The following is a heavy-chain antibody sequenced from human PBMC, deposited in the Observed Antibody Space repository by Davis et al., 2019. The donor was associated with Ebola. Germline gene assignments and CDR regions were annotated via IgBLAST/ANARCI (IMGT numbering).Heavy chain of an antibody. CDR2: ISAYNGNT. V-gene: IGHV1-18*01. Sequence: ASVKVSCKASGYTFTSYGISWVRQAPGQGLEWMGWISAYNGNTNYAQKLQGRVTMTTDTSTSTAYMELSSLRSEDTAVYYCARGGGDIVVVPAANPYYYYYMDVWGKGTTVTVSS. CDR3: ARGGGDIVVVPAANPYYYYYMDV. CDR1: GYTFTSYG. J-gene: IGHJ6*03. D-gene: IGHD2-2*01.